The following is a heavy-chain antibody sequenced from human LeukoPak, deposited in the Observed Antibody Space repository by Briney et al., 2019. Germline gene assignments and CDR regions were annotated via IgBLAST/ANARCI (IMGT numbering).Heavy chain of an antibody. Sequence: SETLSLTCTVSGGSISSYYWSWIRQPPGKGLEWIGYIYYSGSTNYNPSLKSRVTISVDRSKNQFSLKLSSVTAADTAVYYCARGDTSRLDYWGQGTLVTVSS. CDR1: GGSISSYY. D-gene: IGHD2-2*01. CDR2: IYYSGST. CDR3: ARGDTSRLDY. V-gene: IGHV4-59*12. J-gene: IGHJ4*02.